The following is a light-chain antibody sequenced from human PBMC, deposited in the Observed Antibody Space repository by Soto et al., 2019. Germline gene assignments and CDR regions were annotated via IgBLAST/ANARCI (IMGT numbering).Light chain of an antibody. J-gene: IGLJ1*01. V-gene: IGLV2-14*01. CDR3: SSYTGISTQL. Sequence: QSALTQPASVSGSPGQSITISCTGTSSDVGGYNYVSWYQQHPGRAPKLMIYDVSNRPSGVSNRFSGSKSGNTASLTTSGLQAEDEADYYCSSYTGISTQLFGAGNKVTVL. CDR2: DVS. CDR1: SSDVGGYNY.